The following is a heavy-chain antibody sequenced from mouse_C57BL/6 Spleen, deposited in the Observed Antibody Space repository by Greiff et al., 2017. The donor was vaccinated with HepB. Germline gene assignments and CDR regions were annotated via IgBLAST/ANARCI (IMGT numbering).Heavy chain of an antibody. J-gene: IGHJ4*01. V-gene: IGHV2-9-1*01. CDR2: IWTGGGT. Sequence: VKLMESGPGLVAPSQSLSITCTVSGFSLTSYAISWVRQPPGKGLEWLGVIWTGGGTNYNSALKSRLSISKDNSKSQVFLKMNSLQTDDTARYYCASLITTVVATRAMDYWGQGTSVTVSS. CDR3: ASLITTVVATRAMDY. CDR1: GFSLTSYA. D-gene: IGHD1-1*01.